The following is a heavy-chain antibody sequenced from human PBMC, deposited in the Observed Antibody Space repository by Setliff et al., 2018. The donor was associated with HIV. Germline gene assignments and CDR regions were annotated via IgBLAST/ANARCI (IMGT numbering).Heavy chain of an antibody. V-gene: IGHV4-34*12. CDR3: ARHVGGWGMDV. Sequence: SETLSLTCAVYGGSFSGYFWSWIRQPPGKGLEWIGEIVHDGSTNYNPSLKSRVTISIDTSKSQFSLRLRSVTAADTALYYCARHVGGWGMDVWGKGITVTVS. CDR2: IVHDGST. J-gene: IGHJ6*03. CDR1: GGSFSGYF. D-gene: IGHD6-19*01.